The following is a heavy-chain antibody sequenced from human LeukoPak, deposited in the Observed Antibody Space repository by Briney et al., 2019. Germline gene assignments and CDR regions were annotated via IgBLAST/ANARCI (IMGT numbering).Heavy chain of an antibody. Sequence: ASVKVSCKASGYTFTSYGISWVRQAPGQGLEWMGWISAYNGNTNYAQKLQGRVTMTTDTSTSTAYMELRSLRSEDTAVYYCARDVGYCSGGSCYRPDFDYWGQGTLVTVSS. CDR3: ARDVGYCSGGSCYRPDFDY. CDR2: ISAYNGNT. CDR1: GYTFTSYG. D-gene: IGHD2-15*01. V-gene: IGHV1-18*01. J-gene: IGHJ4*02.